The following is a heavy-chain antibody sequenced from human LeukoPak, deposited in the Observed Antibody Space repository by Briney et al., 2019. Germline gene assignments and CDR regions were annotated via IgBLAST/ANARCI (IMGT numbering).Heavy chain of an antibody. D-gene: IGHD3-22*01. V-gene: IGHV4-39*07. CDR1: GGSISSSSYY. CDR3: ARTTRYYYDSSGYLDDY. J-gene: IGHJ4*02. CDR2: IYYSGST. Sequence: PSETLSLTCTVSGGSISSSSYYWGWIRQPPGKGLEWIGSIYYSGSTYYNPSLKSRVTISVDTSKNQFSLKLSSVTAADTAVYYCARTTRYYYDSSGYLDDYWGQGTLVTVSS.